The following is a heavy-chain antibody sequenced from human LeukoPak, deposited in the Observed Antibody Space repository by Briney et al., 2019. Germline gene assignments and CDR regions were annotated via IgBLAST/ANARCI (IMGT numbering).Heavy chain of an antibody. V-gene: IGHV3-23*01. J-gene: IGHJ4*02. D-gene: IGHD2-2*01. CDR2: ISGSGGST. CDR3: AKDSEYQLLFADY. Sequence: GGSLRLSCAASGFTFSSYATSWVRQAPGKGLEWVSAISGSGGSTYYADSVKGRFTISRDNSKNTLYLQMNSLRAEDTAVYYCAKDSEYQLLFADYWGQGTLVTVSS. CDR1: GFTFSSYA.